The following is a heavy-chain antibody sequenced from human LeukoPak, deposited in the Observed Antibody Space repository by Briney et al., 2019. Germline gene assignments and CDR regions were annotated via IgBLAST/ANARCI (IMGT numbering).Heavy chain of an antibody. CDR1: GGSMNSYY. CDR3: ARDGYSLDY. J-gene: IGHJ4*02. CDR2: IYYSGST. D-gene: IGHD5-24*01. Sequence: SETLSLTCTVSGGSMNSYYWSWVRQPPGKGLEWIGYIYYSGSTNYNPSLKSRVTISVDTSKNQFSLKLSSVTAADTAVYYCARDGYSLDYWGQGTLVTVSS. V-gene: IGHV4-59*01.